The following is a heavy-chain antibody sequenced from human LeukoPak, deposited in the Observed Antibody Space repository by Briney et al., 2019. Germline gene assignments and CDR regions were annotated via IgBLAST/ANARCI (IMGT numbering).Heavy chain of an antibody. CDR1: GYTFTSYD. J-gene: IGHJ4*02. V-gene: IGHV1-46*01. CDR2: INPSGGST. CDR3: ASSSYYYGSGSYYHHDY. Sequence: ASVKVSCKASGYTFTSYDINWVRQAPGQGLEWMGIINPSGGSTSYAQKFQGRVTMTRDTSTSTVYMELSSLRSEDTAVYYCASSSYYYGSGSYYHHDYWGQGTLVTVSS. D-gene: IGHD3-10*01.